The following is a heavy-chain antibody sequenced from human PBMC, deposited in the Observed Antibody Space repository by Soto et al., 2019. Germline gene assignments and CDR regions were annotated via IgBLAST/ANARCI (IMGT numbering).Heavy chain of an antibody. CDR2: ISDSGTST. CDR1: GFTFSSYA. D-gene: IGHD2-21*02. V-gene: IGHV3-23*01. CDR3: AKHGDWSYFDY. Sequence: GGSLRLSCTASGFTFSSYAMSWVRQAPGKGLEWVSVISDSGTSTYYADSVKGRFTISRDNSRNTLYLQMNSLSAEDTAVYYCAKHGDWSYFDYWGQGTLVTVSS. J-gene: IGHJ4*02.